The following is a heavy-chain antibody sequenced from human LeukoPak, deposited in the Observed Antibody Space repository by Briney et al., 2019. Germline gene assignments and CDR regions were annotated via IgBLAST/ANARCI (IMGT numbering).Heavy chain of an antibody. CDR1: GFTFNSYG. CDR2: IWYDGSNK. Sequence: GRSLRLSRAASGFTFNSYGIHWVRQAPGKGLEWVAFIWYDGSNKYYADSVKGRFTISRDNSKNTLYLQMNSLRAEDTAAYYCARARTTRGFDYWGQGTLVTVSS. J-gene: IGHJ4*02. D-gene: IGHD4-17*01. CDR3: ARARTTRGFDY. V-gene: IGHV3-33*01.